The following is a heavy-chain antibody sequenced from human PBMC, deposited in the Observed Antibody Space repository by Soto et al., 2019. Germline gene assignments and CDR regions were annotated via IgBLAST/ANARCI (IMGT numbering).Heavy chain of an antibody. CDR1: GFTFSSYW. D-gene: IGHD3-3*01. CDR2: IKQDGSEK. Sequence: GGSLRLSCAASGFTFSSYWMSWVRQAPGKGLEWVANIKQDGSEKYYVDSVKGRFTISRDNAKNSLYLQMNSLRAEDTAVYYCARFVVTIFGPAYSHMDVWGQGTTVTVSS. J-gene: IGHJ6*02. CDR3: ARFVVTIFGPAYSHMDV. V-gene: IGHV3-7*05.